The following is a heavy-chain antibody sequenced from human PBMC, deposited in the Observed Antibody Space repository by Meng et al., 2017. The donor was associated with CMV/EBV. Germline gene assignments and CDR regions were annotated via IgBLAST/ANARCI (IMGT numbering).Heavy chain of an antibody. Sequence: GESVKISCAASGFTFSSYSMNWVRQAPGKGLEWVSSISSSSSYIYYADSVKGRFTISRDNAKNSLYLQMNSLRAEDTAVYYCARVSRGGDYKCLGYWGQGTLVTVSS. CDR1: GFTFSSYS. J-gene: IGHJ4*02. CDR3: ARVSRGGDYKCLGY. CDR2: ISSSSSYI. V-gene: IGHV3-21*01. D-gene: IGHD4-17*01.